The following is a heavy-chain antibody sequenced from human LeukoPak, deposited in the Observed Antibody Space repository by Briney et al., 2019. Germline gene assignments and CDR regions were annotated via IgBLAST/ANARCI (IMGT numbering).Heavy chain of an antibody. V-gene: IGHV3-48*03. J-gene: IGHJ4*02. D-gene: IGHD3-10*02. Sequence: GGSQSLSCAASGNPFSSYEMIWLRQAPGKGLEWVSYISSSGSTIYYADSVKGRFTISRDNPKNSLYLQMNSLRAEDTTVYYYASARPTVRGVTTRHEYLGEGTLWTPSP. CDR2: ISSSGSTI. CDR1: GNPFSSYE. CDR3: ASARPTVRGVTTRHEY.